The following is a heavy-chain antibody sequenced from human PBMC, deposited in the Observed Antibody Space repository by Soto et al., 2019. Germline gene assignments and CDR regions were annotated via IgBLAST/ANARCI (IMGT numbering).Heavy chain of an antibody. V-gene: IGHV5-51*01. CDR1: GYSFSNFW. D-gene: IGHD2-8*02. Sequence: GESLKISCHASGYSFSNFWIAWVGQMPGEGLEWLGIIYPDDSDTRYSPSFLGQVTISADKSIKTTYLQWSSLKASDTAIYFCASSVLVTSTMNYFDLRGQGTLVTVSS. CDR2: IYPDDSDT. J-gene: IGHJ4*02. CDR3: ASSVLVTSTMNYFDL.